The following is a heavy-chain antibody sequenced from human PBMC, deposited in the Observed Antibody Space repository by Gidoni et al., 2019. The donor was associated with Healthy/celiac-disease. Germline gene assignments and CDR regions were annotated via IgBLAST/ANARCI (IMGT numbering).Heavy chain of an antibody. Sequence: VRRWESGGGWVNPGGSLEPSWAAPGFPFGNAWMNWVRQAPGKGLEWVGRIKSKTDGGTTDYAAPVKGRFTISRDDSKNTLYLQMNSLKTADTAVYYCTTEITMVRGVRGDYWGQGTLVTVSS. D-gene: IGHD3-10*01. V-gene: IGHV3-15*07. CDR1: GFPFGNAW. CDR2: IKSKTDGGTT. CDR3: TTEITMVRGVRGDY. J-gene: IGHJ4*02.